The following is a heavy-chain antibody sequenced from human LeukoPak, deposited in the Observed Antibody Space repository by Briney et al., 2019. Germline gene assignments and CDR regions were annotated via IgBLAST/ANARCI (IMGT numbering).Heavy chain of an antibody. CDR1: GGTFSSYT. CDR3: ARDHRGYNWFDP. J-gene: IGHJ5*02. Sequence: SVKVSCKASGGTFSSYTISWVRQAPGQGLEWMGRIIPILGIANYAQKFQGRVTITADKSTSTAYMELSSLRSEDTAVYYCARDHRGYNWFDPWGQGTLVTVSS. V-gene: IGHV1-69*04. CDR2: IIPILGIA. D-gene: IGHD1-14*01.